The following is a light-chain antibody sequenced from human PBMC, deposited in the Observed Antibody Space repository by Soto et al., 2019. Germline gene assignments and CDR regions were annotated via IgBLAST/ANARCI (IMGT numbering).Light chain of an antibody. CDR1: SSDIGSYNR. CDR3: NSFTTSSTYV. CDR2: EVN. Sequence: QSALTQPASVSGSPGQSLTISCTGTSSDIGSYNRVSWYQQPPGTAPKLIIYEVNNRPSGVPDRFSGSKSGNTASLTISGLQAEDEADYYCNSFTTSSTYVFGTGTKLTVL. J-gene: IGLJ1*01. V-gene: IGLV2-18*02.